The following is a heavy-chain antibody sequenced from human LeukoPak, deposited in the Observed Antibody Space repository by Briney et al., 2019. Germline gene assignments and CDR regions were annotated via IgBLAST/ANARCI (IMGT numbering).Heavy chain of an antibody. V-gene: IGHV3-23*01. J-gene: IGHJ4*02. Sequence: GGPLRLSCAASGFTFSSYAMSWVRQAPGKGLEWVSLINDSGGNTYYADSVKGRFTISRDNSKNTLFLQMSSLRAEDTAMYYCAKTSAGIRGGYFDYWGQGTLVTVSS. CDR2: INDSGGNT. D-gene: IGHD3-10*01. CDR1: GFTFSSYA. CDR3: AKTSAGIRGGYFDY.